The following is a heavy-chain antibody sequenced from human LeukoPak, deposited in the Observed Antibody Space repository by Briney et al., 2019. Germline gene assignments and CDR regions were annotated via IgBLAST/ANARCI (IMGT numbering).Heavy chain of an antibody. CDR2: IYHSGST. D-gene: IGHD3-10*01. Sequence: SETLSLTCTVSGYSISSGYYWGWIRQPPGKGLEWIGSIYHSGSTYYNPSLKSRVTISVDTSKNQCSLKLSSVTAADTAVYYCARVSYYGSGSYYYYYYYMDVWGKGTTVTVSS. CDR1: GYSISSGYY. V-gene: IGHV4-38-2*02. J-gene: IGHJ6*03. CDR3: ARVSYYGSGSYYYYYYYMDV.